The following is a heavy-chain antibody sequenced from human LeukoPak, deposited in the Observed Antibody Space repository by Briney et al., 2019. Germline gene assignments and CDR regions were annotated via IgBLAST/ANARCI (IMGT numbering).Heavy chain of an antibody. Sequence: GGSLRLSCVASRFAFSSHYMTWVRQAPGKGLEWVAIMNQDGAEKTYVDSVKGRFTISRDNAKNSLYLQMDSLRAEDTAVYYCARDPEWGALDIWGQGTMVTVSS. CDR1: RFAFSSHY. CDR2: MNQDGAEK. J-gene: IGHJ3*02. V-gene: IGHV3-7*01. D-gene: IGHD3-3*01. CDR3: ARDPEWGALDI.